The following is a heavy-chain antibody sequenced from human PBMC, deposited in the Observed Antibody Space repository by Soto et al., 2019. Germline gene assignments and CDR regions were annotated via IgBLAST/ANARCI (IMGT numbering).Heavy chain of an antibody. CDR2: IYWDDTK. CDR3: FNTGWGDRVRDY. CDR1: GFSLSTSGVG. J-gene: IGHJ4*01. Sequence: QITLKESGPMLVKPTQTLTLTCTFSGFSLSTSGVGVGWIRQPPGKAMEWLALIYWDDTKNDSPSLESRLTIPKDNSKNQVGQTMTQKDTVDTPTYYWFNTGWGDRVRDYWGQRTLLTISS. V-gene: IGHV2-5*02. D-gene: IGHD1-26*01.